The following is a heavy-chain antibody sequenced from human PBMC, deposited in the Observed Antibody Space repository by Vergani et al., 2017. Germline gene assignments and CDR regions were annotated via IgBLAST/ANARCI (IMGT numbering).Heavy chain of an antibody. CDR1: DVSISTHY. Sequence: QVELRESGPGLVKPSETLSLTCNVPDVSISTHYWSWLRQSPGKGLQWIGYIYNTGKSYINPSLRSRVNISFDTSRRQFSLKVTSLTAADTAVYYCAREARGFYDSSGKKYYFDYWGQGALVTVSS. V-gene: IGHV4-59*11. D-gene: IGHD3-22*01. J-gene: IGHJ4*02. CDR2: IYNTGKS. CDR3: AREARGFYDSSGKKYYFDY.